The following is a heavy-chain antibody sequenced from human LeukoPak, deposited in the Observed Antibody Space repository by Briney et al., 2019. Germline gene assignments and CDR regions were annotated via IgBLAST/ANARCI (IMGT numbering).Heavy chain of an antibody. CDR1: GFTFDDYA. J-gene: IGHJ6*02. Sequence: GGSLRLSCAASGFTFDDYAMHWVRQAPGKGLEWVSGISWNSGSIGYADSVKGRFTISRDNSKNTLYLQMNSLRAEDTAVYYCARESGYDSNYYYGMDVWGQGTTVTVSS. CDR3: ARESGYDSNYYYGMDV. V-gene: IGHV3-9*01. CDR2: ISWNSGSI. D-gene: IGHD5-12*01.